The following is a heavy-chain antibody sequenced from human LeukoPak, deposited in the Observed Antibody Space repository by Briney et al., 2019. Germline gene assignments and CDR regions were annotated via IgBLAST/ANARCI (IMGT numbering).Heavy chain of an antibody. CDR1: GYTFTSCD. CDR3: ARRAQIYCSSTSCYYYYGMDV. J-gene: IGHJ6*02. V-gene: IGHV1-8*01. D-gene: IGHD2-2*01. Sequence: ASVKVSCKASGYTFTSCDINWVRQATGQGLEWMGWMNPNSGNTGYAQKFQGRVTMTRNTSISTAYMELSSLRSEDTAVYYCARRAQIYCSSTSCYYYYGMDVWGQGTTVTVSS. CDR2: MNPNSGNT.